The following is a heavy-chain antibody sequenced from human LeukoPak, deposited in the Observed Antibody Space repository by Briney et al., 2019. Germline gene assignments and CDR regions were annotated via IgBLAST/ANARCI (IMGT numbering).Heavy chain of an antibody. D-gene: IGHD3-3*01. CDR2: ISASGGTI. CDR3: AKRPVGYDFWSGVDY. J-gene: IGHJ4*02. Sequence: GGSLRLSCAASGFTFSTYAMSWVRQAPGKGLEWVSAISASGGTIYYADSVKGRFTISRDNSRGTLYLQMNSLRAEDTAVYYCAKRPVGYDFWSGVDYWGQGTLVTVSS. CDR1: GFTFSTYA. V-gene: IGHV3-23*01.